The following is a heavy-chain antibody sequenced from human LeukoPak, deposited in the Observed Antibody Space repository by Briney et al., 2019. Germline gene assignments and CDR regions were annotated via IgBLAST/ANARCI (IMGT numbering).Heavy chain of an antibody. CDR3: ASSYGSNRNPFEY. D-gene: IGHD4-23*01. CDR2: ISSSGDST. V-gene: IGHV3-64*01. CDR1: GFTFSSYA. J-gene: IGHJ4*02. Sequence: GGSLRLSCAASGFTFSSYAMHWVRQAPGKGLEYVSAISSSGDSTYYANSVRGRFTISRDNSKNTLYLQMGSLRAEDTAVYYCASSYGSNRNPFEYWGQGTLVTVSS.